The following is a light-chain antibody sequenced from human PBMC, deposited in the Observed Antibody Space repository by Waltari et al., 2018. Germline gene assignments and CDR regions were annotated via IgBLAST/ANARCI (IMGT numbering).Light chain of an antibody. CDR2: QAT. J-gene: IGLJ2*01. V-gene: IGLV3-1*01. CDR3: QAWVSSTAV. CDR1: KLGDRY. Sequence: SYGLTQPPSVSVSPGQTARITCSGHKLGDRYVCWYQQKPGQSPVLVIYQATQRPSVIPERFSGSTSGNTATLTISGAQPMDAADYYCQAWVSSTAVFGGGTRLAVL.